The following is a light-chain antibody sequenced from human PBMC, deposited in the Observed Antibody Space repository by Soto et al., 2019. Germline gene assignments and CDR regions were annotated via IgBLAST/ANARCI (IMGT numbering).Light chain of an antibody. J-gene: IGLJ2*01. CDR3: GTWDSSTRV. CDR1: SSNIGNNY. CDR2: DND. Sequence: QSVLTQSPSVSAAPGQRVTISCSGSSSNIGNNYVSWYQQLPGTAPKLLIYDNDKRPSGIPDRFSGSKSGTSATLGITGLQTGDEADYYCGTWDSSTRVFGGGTQLTVL. V-gene: IGLV1-51*01.